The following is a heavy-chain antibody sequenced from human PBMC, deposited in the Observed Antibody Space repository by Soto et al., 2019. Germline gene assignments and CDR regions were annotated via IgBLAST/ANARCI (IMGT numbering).Heavy chain of an antibody. D-gene: IGHD2-15*01. CDR1: GGSFSGYY. Sequence: SETLSLTCAVYGGSFSGYYWSWIRQPPGKGLEWIGEINHSGSTNYNPSLKSRVTISVDTSKNQFSLKLSSVTAADTAVYYCARGGVVVVAATAKRFDPWGQGALVTVSS. CDR3: ARGGVVVVAATAKRFDP. CDR2: INHSGST. J-gene: IGHJ5*02. V-gene: IGHV4-34*01.